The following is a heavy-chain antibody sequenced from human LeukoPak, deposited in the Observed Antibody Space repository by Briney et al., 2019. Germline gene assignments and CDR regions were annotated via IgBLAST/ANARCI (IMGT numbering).Heavy chain of an antibody. CDR2: VNPSDGTT. Sequence: ASVKVSCKASGYTFTIYDMYWVRQAPGQGLEWMGIVNPSDGTTRYAQKFQGRVTMTRDTSTTTVYMELSSLRSEDTAVYYCTREGREYCGHRSCYTLHFWGRGTLVTVSS. CDR1: GYTFTIYD. V-gene: IGHV1-46*01. CDR3: TREGREYCGHRSCYTLHF. D-gene: IGHD2-15*01. J-gene: IGHJ4*02.